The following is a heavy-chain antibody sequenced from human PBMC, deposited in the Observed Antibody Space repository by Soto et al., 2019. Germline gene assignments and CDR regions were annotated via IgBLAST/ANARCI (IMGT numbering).Heavy chain of an antibody. V-gene: IGHV4-59*02. J-gene: IGHJ4*02. D-gene: IGHD4-17*01. CDR2: IYYSGST. CDR3: ARGRRGHYVPFDY. Sequence: QVQLQESGPGLVKPSETLSLTCTASGGSVSSYYWSWIRQPPGKGLGWIGCIYYSGSTNYNPSLKSRAXXSXDXXKHQFSLKLISVAAADTAVYYCARGRRGHYVPFDYWGQATLVTVSS. CDR1: GGSVSSYY.